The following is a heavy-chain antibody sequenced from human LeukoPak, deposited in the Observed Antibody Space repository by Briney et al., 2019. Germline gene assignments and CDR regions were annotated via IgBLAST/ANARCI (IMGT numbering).Heavy chain of an antibody. Sequence: VASVKVSCKASGGTFSSYAISWVRQAPGQGLEWMGGIIPIFGTANYAQKFQGRVTITRNTSISTAYMELSSLRSEDTAVYYCARAGQLITFGGVIIDDAFDIWGQGTMVTVSS. CDR3: ARAGQLITFGGVIIDDAFDI. CDR2: IIPIFGTA. J-gene: IGHJ3*02. D-gene: IGHD3-16*02. CDR1: GGTFSSYA. V-gene: IGHV1-69*05.